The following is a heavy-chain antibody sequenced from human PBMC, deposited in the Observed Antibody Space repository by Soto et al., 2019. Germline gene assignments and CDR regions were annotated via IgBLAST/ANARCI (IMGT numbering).Heavy chain of an antibody. CDR2: ISGSGGRT. D-gene: IGHD3-3*01. CDR1: GFTFSSYA. J-gene: IGHJ3*02. Sequence: EVQLLESGGGLVQPGGSLRLSCAASGFTFSSYAMSWVRQAPGKGLGWVSAISGSGGRTNYADSVKGRFTISRDHSKNTLYLQMNSLRAEDTAVYYCAKDRIRYYDFWSGYYTYAFDIWGQGAMVTVSS. CDR3: AKDRIRYYDFWSGYYTYAFDI. V-gene: IGHV3-23*01.